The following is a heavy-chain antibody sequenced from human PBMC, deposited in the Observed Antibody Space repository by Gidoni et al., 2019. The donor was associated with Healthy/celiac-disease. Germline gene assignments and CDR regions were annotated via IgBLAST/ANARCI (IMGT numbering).Heavy chain of an antibody. V-gene: IGHV4-34*01. D-gene: IGHD1-1*01. CDR2: INHSGST. Sequence: QVQLQQRGAGLLKPSETLSLTCAVYGGFLSGYYWSWIRQPPGKGLEWIGEINHSGSTNYDPSLKSRVTISVDTSKNQFSLKLSSVTAADTAVYYCARGRCNWNDEPFLVFDYWGKGTLVTVSS. CDR1: GGFLSGYY. CDR3: ARGRCNWNDEPFLVFDY. J-gene: IGHJ4*02.